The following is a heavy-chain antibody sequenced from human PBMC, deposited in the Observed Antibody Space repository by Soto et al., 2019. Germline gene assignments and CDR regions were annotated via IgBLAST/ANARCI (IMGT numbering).Heavy chain of an antibody. CDR3: AREALGAKGADH. CDR2: IIPIIGVT. J-gene: IGHJ4*02. D-gene: IGHD3-16*01. CDR1: GDTCNSYV. Sequence: QVQLVQSGAEVKRPGSSVKVSCEASGDTCNSYVISWVRQAPGQGLEWMGGIIPIIGVTPYAQKFQDRVTISALRSTGTAYMESTSLGIEDTALYYRAREALGAKGADHWGQGTLVTVSS. V-gene: IGHV1-69*17.